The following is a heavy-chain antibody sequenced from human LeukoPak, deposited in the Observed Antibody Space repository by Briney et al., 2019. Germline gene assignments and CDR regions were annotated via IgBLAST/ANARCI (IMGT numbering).Heavy chain of an antibody. D-gene: IGHD2-2*01. CDR1: GFTFSDYH. CDR3: ARDDIVVVPAAQGDYYYYMDV. J-gene: IGHJ6*03. Sequence: PGGSLRLSCGASGFTFSDYHMNWVRQAPGKGLEWVSSISSSSSYIYYADSVKGRFTISRDNAKNSLYLQMNSLRAEDTAVYYCARDDIVVVPAAQGDYYYYMDVWGKGTTVTVSS. V-gene: IGHV3-21*01. CDR2: ISSSSSYI.